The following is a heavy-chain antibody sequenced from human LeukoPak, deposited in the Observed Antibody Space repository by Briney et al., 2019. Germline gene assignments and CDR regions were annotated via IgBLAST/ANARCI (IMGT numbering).Heavy chain of an antibody. Sequence: GASVKVSCKASGYTFTGYYMHWVRQAPGQGLEWMGWINPNSGGTNYAQKFQGRVTMTRDTSISTAYMELSRLRSDDTAVYYCATPVAPSGSGSYRLYYYYGMDVWGQGTTVTVSS. D-gene: IGHD3-10*01. CDR1: GYTFTGYY. J-gene: IGHJ6*02. CDR2: INPNSGGT. CDR3: ATPVAPSGSGSYRLYYYYGMDV. V-gene: IGHV1-2*02.